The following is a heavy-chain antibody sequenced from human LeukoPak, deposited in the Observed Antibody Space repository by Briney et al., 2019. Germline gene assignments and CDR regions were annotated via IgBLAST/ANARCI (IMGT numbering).Heavy chain of an antibody. CDR3: ARGTRYFDWLLYEPTFDY. V-gene: IGHV4-59*08. D-gene: IGHD3-9*01. Sequence: SETLSLTCTVSGGSISSYYWSWIRQPPGKGLEWIGYIYYSGSTNYNPSLKSRVTISVDTSKNQFSLKLSSVTAADTAVYYCARGTRYFDWLLYEPTFDYWGQGTLVTVSS. CDR2: IYYSGST. CDR1: GGSISSYY. J-gene: IGHJ4*02.